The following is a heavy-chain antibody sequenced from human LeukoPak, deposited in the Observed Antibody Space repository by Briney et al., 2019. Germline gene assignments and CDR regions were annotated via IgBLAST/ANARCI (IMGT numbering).Heavy chain of an antibody. CDR2: ISYSGTT. J-gene: IGHJ6*03. CDR3: ARGRRDGYRLYYMDV. D-gene: IGHD5-24*01. Sequence: SETLSLTCSVSGGSISGYYWSWIRQPPGKGLECIGYISYSGTTHYNPSLKSRVTISVDTSKNQFSLKLRSVTATDTAVYFCARGRRDGYRLYYMDVWGKGTTVTISS. V-gene: IGHV4-59*08. CDR1: GGSISGYY.